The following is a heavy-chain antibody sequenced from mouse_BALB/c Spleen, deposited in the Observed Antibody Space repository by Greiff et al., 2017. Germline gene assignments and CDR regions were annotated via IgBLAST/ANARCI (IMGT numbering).Heavy chain of an antibody. CDR1: GFTFSSYA. J-gene: IGHJ3*01. V-gene: IGHV5-9-3*01. Sequence: DVKLVESGGGLVKPGGSLKLSCAASGFTFSSYAMSWVRQTPEKRLEWVATISSGGSYTYYPDSVKGRFTISRDNAKNTLYLQMSSLRSEDTAMYYCARGDAWFAYWGQGTLVTVSA. CDR3: ARGDAWFAY. CDR2: ISSGGSYT.